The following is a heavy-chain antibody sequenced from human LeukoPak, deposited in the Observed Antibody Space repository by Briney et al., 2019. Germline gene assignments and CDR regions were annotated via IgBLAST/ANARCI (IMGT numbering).Heavy chain of an antibody. Sequence: PGGSLRLSCAASGFTFSSYNMNWVRQAPGKGLEWVSYISRSGSTRYYADSVKGRFTISRDNAKNSLYLQMNSLRAEDTAVYYCARVATMVRVPLDALDIWGQGTMVSVSS. D-gene: IGHD3-10*01. CDR1: GFTFSSYN. CDR2: ISRSGSTR. J-gene: IGHJ3*02. V-gene: IGHV3-48*04. CDR3: ARVATMVRVPLDALDI.